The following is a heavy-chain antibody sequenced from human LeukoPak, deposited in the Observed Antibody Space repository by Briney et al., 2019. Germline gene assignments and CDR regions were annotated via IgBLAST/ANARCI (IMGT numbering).Heavy chain of an antibody. CDR3: AREPIYYDSSGYYYSGYFDY. J-gene: IGHJ4*02. V-gene: IGHV1-2*02. D-gene: IGHD3-22*01. CDR1: GYTFTCYY. CDR2: INPNSGGT. Sequence: ASVKVSCKASGYTFTCYYMHWVRQAPGQGLEWMGWINPNSGGTNYAQKFQGRVTMTRDTSISTAYMELSRLRSDDTAVYYCAREPIYYDSSGYYYSGYFDYWGQGTLVTVSS.